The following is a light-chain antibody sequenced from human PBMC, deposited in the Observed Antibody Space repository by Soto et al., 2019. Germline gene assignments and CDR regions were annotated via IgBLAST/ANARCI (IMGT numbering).Light chain of an antibody. V-gene: IGLV2-14*01. J-gene: IGLJ3*02. CDR3: SSYTSTRTLGV. CDR1: STRVGGNNS. CDR2: DVS. Sequence: QSALPQPASLSGSPGQWITISCSGTSTRVGGNNSVSWYQQHPAKAPKLMLYDVSNRPSGVSSRFSGSKSGNTASLTISGLQSEDEADYYCSSYTSTRTLGVFGGGTKLTVL.